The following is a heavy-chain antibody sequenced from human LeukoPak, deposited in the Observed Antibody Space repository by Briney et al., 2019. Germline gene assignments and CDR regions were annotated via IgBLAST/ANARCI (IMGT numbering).Heavy chain of an antibody. CDR2: ISWNSGSI. V-gene: IGHV3-9*01. CDR1: GFTFDDYA. CDR3: AKDRYGSGSYYNTYYFDY. J-gene: IGHJ4*02. Sequence: GRSLRLSCAASGFTFDDYAMHWVRQAPGKGLEWVSGISWNSGSIGYADSVKGRFTISRDNAKNSLYLQMNSLRAEDTALYYCAKDRYGSGSYYNTYYFDYWGQGTLVTVSS. D-gene: IGHD3-10*01.